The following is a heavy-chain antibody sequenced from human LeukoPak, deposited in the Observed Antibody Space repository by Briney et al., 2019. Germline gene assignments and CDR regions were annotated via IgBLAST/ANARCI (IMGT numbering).Heavy chain of an antibody. D-gene: IGHD4-17*01. Sequence: GGSLRLSCAASGFTFSSYSMNWVRQAPGKGLEWVSSISSSSSYIYYADSVKGRFTISRDNAKNSLYQQMNSLRAEDTAVYYCARDLDYGGWFDPWGQGTLVTVSS. CDR3: ARDLDYGGWFDP. J-gene: IGHJ5*02. CDR1: GFTFSSYS. V-gene: IGHV3-21*01. CDR2: ISSSSSYI.